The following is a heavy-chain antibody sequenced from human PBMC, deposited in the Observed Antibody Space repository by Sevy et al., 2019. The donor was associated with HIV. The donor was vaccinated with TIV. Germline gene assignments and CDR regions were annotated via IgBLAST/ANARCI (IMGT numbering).Heavy chain of an antibody. CDR1: GFRLGDLY. CDR3: AAVAAYKGYFNI. J-gene: IGHJ2*01. V-gene: IGHV3-72*01. CDR2: IRSKPKGFTT. D-gene: IGHD6-19*01. Sequence: GGSLRLSCAASGFRLGDLYMDWVRQAPGKGLEWVGRIRSKPKGFTTEYAASVKGRFTISRDDSQNSLYLQMNSLKTDDTARYYCAAVAAYKGYFNIRGRGTLVTVSS.